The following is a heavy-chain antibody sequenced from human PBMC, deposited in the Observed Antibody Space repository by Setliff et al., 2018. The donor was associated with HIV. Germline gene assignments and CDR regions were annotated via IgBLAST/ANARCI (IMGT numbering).Heavy chain of an antibody. CDR2: IYSSGST. J-gene: IGHJ5*02. CDR3: ARQGYCSGGSCYWFDP. D-gene: IGHD2-15*01. V-gene: IGHV4-59*08. Sequence: PSETLSLTCSVSGVSISNYYWSWIRQPPGKGLEWIGFIYSSGSTNYNPSLKSRVTISVDTSKNQFSLKLNSVTAADTAVYYCARQGYCSGGSCYWFDPWGQGTLVTVSS. CDR1: GVSISNYY.